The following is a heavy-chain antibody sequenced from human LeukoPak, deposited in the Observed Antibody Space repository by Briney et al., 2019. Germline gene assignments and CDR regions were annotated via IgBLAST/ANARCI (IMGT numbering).Heavy chain of an antibody. CDR2: IYSGGTT. J-gene: IGHJ4*02. CDR1: GFTVSSNY. CDR3: ARDIRGYSYGYSFDY. D-gene: IGHD5-18*01. V-gene: IGHV3-53*01. Sequence: PGGSLRLSCAASGFTVSSNYMSWVRQAPGKGLEWVSVIYSGGTTYYADSVKGRFTISRDNSKNTLYLQMNSLRAEDTAVYYCARDIRGYSYGYSFDYWGQGTLVTVSS.